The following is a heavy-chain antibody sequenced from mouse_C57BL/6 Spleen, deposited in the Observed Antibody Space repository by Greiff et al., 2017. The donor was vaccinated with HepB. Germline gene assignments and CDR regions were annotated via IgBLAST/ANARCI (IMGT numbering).Heavy chain of an antibody. Sequence: VQLQQSGAELVKPGASVKISCKASGYAFSSYWMNWVKQRPGKGLEWIGQIYPGDGDTNYNGKFKGKATLTADKSSSTAYMQLSSLTSEDSAVYFCTRYHYYGSSYGYFDVWGTGTTVTVSS. D-gene: IGHD1-1*01. CDR3: TRYHYYGSSYGYFDV. V-gene: IGHV1-80*01. CDR2: IYPGDGDT. CDR1: GYAFSSYW. J-gene: IGHJ1*03.